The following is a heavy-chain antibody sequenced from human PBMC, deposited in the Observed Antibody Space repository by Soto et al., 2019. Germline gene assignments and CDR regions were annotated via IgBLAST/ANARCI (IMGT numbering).Heavy chain of an antibody. Sequence: QVYLVQSGAEVKKPGSSVKISCKASGGIFSSNTINLVRQAAGQGLEWMGGIIPLFGTANYAEKFQGRVTITADKSTKTEYMELTSLRSADTAVYYSASKAACGGDCYAFDSWGQGTLVTVSS. D-gene: IGHD2-21*02. V-gene: IGHV1-69*06. CDR2: IIPLFGTA. J-gene: IGHJ4*02. CDR1: GGIFSSNT. CDR3: ASKAACGGDCYAFDS.